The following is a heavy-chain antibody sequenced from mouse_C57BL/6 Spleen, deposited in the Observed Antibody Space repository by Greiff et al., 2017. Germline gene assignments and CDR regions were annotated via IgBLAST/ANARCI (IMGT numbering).Heavy chain of an antibody. D-gene: IGHD2-3*01. CDR3: ARDDGYFGAWFAY. J-gene: IGHJ3*01. CDR2: ISDGGSYT. CDR1: GFTFSSYA. V-gene: IGHV5-4*01. Sequence: EVQLVESGGGLVKPGGSLKLSCAASGFTFSSYAMSWVRQTPEKRLEWVATISDGGSYTYYPDNVKGRFTISRDNAKNNLYLQMSHLKSEDTAMYYCARDDGYFGAWFAYWGQGTLVTVSA.